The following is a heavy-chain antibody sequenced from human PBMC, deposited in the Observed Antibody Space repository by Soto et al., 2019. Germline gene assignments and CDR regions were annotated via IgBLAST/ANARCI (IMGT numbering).Heavy chain of an antibody. CDR3: ARGSTDIRYFDWLLRNNWFDP. CDR2: IYHSGST. Sequence: PSETLSLTCAVSGGSISSSNWWSWVRQPPGKGLEWIGEIYHSGSTNYNPSLKSRVTISVDKSKNQFSLKLSSVTAADTAVYYCARGSTDIRYFDWLLRNNWFDPWGQGTLVTVSS. D-gene: IGHD3-9*01. CDR1: GGSISSSNW. J-gene: IGHJ5*02. V-gene: IGHV4-4*02.